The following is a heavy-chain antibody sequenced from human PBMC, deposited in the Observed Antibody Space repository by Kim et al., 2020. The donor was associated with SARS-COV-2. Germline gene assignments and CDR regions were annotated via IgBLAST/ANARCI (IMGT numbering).Heavy chain of an antibody. CDR3: GRLRGYIIDEGPQIDY. D-gene: IGHD5-12*01. V-gene: IGHV4-59*08. J-gene: IGHJ4*02. CDR2: IYYSGST. Sequence: SETLSLTCTVSSGSISSYYWTWIRQPPGRGLECIGFIYYSGSTYYNPSLKSRVTISVDTSKNQFSLKLSSVTAADTAVYYCGRLRGYIIDEGPQIDYWGQGTQVSVSS. CDR1: SGSISSYY.